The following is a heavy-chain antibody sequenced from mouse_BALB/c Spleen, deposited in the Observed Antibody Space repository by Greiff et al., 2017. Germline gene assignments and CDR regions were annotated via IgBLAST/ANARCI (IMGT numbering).Heavy chain of an antibody. CDR2: IWSGGST. D-gene: IGHD2-14*01. Sequence: VQLQQSGPGLVQPSQSLSITCTVSGFSLTSYGVHWVRQSPGKGLEWLGVIWSGGSTDYNAAFISRLSISKDNSKSQVFFKMNSLQANDTAIYYCARNENYRYDGAYAMDYWGQGTSVTVSS. CDR1: GFSLTSYG. V-gene: IGHV2-2*02. CDR3: ARNENYRYDGAYAMDY. J-gene: IGHJ4*01.